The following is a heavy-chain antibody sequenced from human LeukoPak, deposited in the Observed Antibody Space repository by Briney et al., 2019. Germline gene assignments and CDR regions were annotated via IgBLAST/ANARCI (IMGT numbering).Heavy chain of an antibody. CDR2: ISSSSSYI. V-gene: IGHV3-21*01. J-gene: IGHJ6*03. D-gene: IGHD3-10*01. CDR1: GFTFSSYS. Sequence: GGSLRLSCAASGFTFSSYSMNWVRQAPGKGLEWVSSISSSSSYIYYADSVKGRFTISRDNAKNSLYLQMNSLRAEDTAVYYCARTGHITMVRGVIISTKNYYYYYMDVWGKGTTVTISS. CDR3: ARTGHITMVRGVIISTKNYYYYYMDV.